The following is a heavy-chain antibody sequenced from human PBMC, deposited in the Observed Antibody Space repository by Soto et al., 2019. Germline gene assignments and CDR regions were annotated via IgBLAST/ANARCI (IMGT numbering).Heavy chain of an antibody. CDR2: IYYSGST. CDR1: GGSISSYY. CDR3: ARATGLSFGVVTPFDH. Sequence: PESMSLTCTLSGGSISSYYGSWIRQPPGTGLEWIGYIYYSGSTNYNPYVKSRVTISVDTYKNQFSLKLSPVTAADKAVYYCARATGLSFGVVTPFDHWGQGTLVTVSS. V-gene: IGHV4-59*01. D-gene: IGHD3-3*01. J-gene: IGHJ4*02.